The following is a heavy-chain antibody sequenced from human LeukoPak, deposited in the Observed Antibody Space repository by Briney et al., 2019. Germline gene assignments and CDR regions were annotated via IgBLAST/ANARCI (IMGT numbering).Heavy chain of an antibody. CDR3: ASWDDFWSGYYRDAFDI. CDR1: GYTFTGYY. Sequence: VASVKVSCKASGYTFTGYYMHWVRQAPGQGVEWMGWINPNSGGTNYAQKFQGRLTMTRDTSISTAYMELSRLRSDDTAVYYCASWDDFWSGYYRDAFDIWGQGTMVTVSS. D-gene: IGHD3-3*01. V-gene: IGHV1-2*02. J-gene: IGHJ3*02. CDR2: INPNSGGT.